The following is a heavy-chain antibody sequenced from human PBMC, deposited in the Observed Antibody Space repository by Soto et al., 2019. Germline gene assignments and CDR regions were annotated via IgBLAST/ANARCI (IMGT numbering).Heavy chain of an antibody. J-gene: IGHJ4*02. V-gene: IGHV3-30-3*01. CDR1: GFTFSSYA. D-gene: IGHD1-26*01. CDR2: ISYDGSNK. Sequence: PGGSLRLSCVASGFTFSSYAMHWVRQAPGKGLEWVAVISYDGSNKYYADSVKGRFTISRDNSKNTLYLQMNSLRAEDTAVYYCARDRGSLFTYYFDYWGQGTLVTVSS. CDR3: ARDRGSLFTYYFDY.